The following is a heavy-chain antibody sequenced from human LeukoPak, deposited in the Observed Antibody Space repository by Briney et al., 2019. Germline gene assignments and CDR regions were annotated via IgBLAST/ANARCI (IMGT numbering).Heavy chain of an antibody. J-gene: IGHJ4*02. Sequence: GGSLRLSCAASGFTFSDYSMNWVRRAPGKGLEWVSSISSRSTYRYYADSVKGRFTISRDNAKNSLYLQMNSLRAEDTAVYYCARDGLGYQLLRGVHFDYWGQGTLVTVSS. CDR2: ISSRSTYR. CDR3: ARDGLGYQLLRGVHFDY. D-gene: IGHD2-2*01. V-gene: IGHV3-21*01. CDR1: GFTFSDYS.